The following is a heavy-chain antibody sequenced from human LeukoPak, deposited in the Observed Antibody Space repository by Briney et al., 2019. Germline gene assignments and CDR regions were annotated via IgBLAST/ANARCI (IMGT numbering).Heavy chain of an antibody. D-gene: IGHD2-2*01. CDR1: GGSISGSSYY. CDR2: IDYSGST. J-gene: IGHJ5*02. Sequence: SETLSLTCTVSGGSISGSSYYWGWIRQPPGKGLEWIGSIDYSGSTYCNPSLKSRVTMSVDTSKNQFSLKLSSMTAADTAVYYCARDEQYQRPAGWFDPWGQGTVVTVSS. V-gene: IGHV4-39*01. CDR3: ARDEQYQRPAGWFDP.